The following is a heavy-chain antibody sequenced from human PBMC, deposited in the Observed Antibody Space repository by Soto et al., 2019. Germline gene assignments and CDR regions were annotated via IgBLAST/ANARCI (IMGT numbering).Heavy chain of an antibody. D-gene: IGHD3-3*01. CDR3: VRDRTDFSARSRGWFDP. V-gene: IGHV1-8*01. Sequence: QVQLVQSGAEVKKPGASVKVSCKASGYTFTSYDVNWVRQAPGQGLERMGWMNPNNGDTGYAQKFQGRVIINRNTPISTAYMELTTRTSEDTAVYYCVRDRTDFSARSRGWFDPWGQGTLVTVSS. CDR1: GYTFTSYD. J-gene: IGHJ5*02. CDR2: MNPNNGDT.